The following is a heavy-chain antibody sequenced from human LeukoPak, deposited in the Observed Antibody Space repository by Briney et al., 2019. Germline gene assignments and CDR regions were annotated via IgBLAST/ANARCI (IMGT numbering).Heavy chain of an antibody. J-gene: IGHJ4*02. Sequence: GGPLILSCAASGFTFSSYGMQWVRQAPGKVVERVAVIWYDGSNKYYAYSVKRRFTISRDNSKNTLYLQMNSLRAEDTAVYYCVRVTHSSYSYGYGHGDYWGQGTLVTVSS. CDR2: IWYDGSNK. D-gene: IGHD5-18*01. CDR1: GFTFSSYG. V-gene: IGHV3-33*01. CDR3: VRVTHSSYSYGYGHGDY.